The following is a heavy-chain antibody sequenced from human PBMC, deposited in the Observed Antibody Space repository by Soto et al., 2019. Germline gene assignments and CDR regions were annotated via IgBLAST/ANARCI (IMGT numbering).Heavy chain of an antibody. J-gene: IGHJ4*02. CDR2: INAGNGNT. Sequence: QVQLVQSGAEVKKPGASVKVSCKASGYTFTSYAMHWVRQAPGQSLEWMGWINAGNGNTKYSQKFQGRVTITRDTSASTAYMELSSLRSEDTAVYYCARVATVTTRWFDYWGQGTLVTVSS. V-gene: IGHV1-3*01. D-gene: IGHD4-17*01. CDR3: ARVATVTTRWFDY. CDR1: GYTFTSYA.